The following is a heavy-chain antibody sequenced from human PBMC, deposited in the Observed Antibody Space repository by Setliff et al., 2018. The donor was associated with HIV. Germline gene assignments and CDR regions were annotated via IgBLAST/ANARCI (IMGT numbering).Heavy chain of an antibody. Sequence: GASVKVSCKASGYSFSGYYMHWVRQAPGQGLEWMGWINPNNGGTSYAQKFQGRVTMTRETSIRTVYMELSRLRSDDTAVYYCAREIGDYYDSSGYYPPTDYYYGMDVWGQGTTVTVSS. CDR3: AREIGDYYDSSGYYPPTDYYYGMDV. CDR2: INPNNGGT. CDR1: GYSFSGYY. D-gene: IGHD3-22*01. J-gene: IGHJ6*02. V-gene: IGHV1-2*02.